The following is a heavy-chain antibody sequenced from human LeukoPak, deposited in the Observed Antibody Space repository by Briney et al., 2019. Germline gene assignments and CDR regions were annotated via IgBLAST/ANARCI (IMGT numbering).Heavy chain of an antibody. CDR1: GGTFSSYA. J-gene: IGHJ4*02. D-gene: IGHD6-13*01. CDR3: ARYGSYDPYSSSWYSYDY. Sequence: SVKVSCKASGGTFSSYAISWVRQAPGQGLEWMGGIIPIFGTANYAQKFQGRVTITADESTSTAYMELSSLRSEDTAVYYCARYGSYDPYSSSWYSYDYWGQGTLVTVSS. V-gene: IGHV1-69*01. CDR2: IIPIFGTA.